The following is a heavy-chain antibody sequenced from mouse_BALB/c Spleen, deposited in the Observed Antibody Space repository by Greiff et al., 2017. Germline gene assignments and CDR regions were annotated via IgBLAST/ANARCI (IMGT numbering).Heavy chain of an antibody. CDR2: IYPGDGDT. Sequence: LQESGAELARPGASVKLSCKASGYTFTSYWMQWVKQRPGQGLEWIGAIYPGDGDTRYTQKFKGKATLTADKSSSTAYMQLSSLASEDSAVYYCARDGGTGAMDYWGQGTSVTVSS. V-gene: IGHV1-87*01. CDR1: GYTFTSYW. CDR3: ARDGGTGAMDY. D-gene: IGHD3-3*01. J-gene: IGHJ4*01.